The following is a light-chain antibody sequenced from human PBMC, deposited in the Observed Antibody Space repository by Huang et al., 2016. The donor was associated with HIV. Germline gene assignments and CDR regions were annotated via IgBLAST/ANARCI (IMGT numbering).Light chain of an antibody. CDR1: QSITSN. J-gene: IGKJ2*01. Sequence: EIVMTQYPATLSVSPGERVNLSRRASQSITSNLAWYRHKPGQAPRLLIYGASTRAPGIPARFSGSGSGTEFTLTISSLQSEDFALYYCQQYNHWPPYTFGQGTKLEIQ. V-gene: IGKV3-15*01. CDR2: GAS. CDR3: QQYNHWPPYT.